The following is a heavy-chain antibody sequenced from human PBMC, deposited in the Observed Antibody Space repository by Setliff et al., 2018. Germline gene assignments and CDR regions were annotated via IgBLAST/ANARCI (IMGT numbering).Heavy chain of an antibody. CDR1: DFSVGSVYY. CDR3: ARTGTGRYFDL. V-gene: IGHV4-38-2*01. D-gene: IGHD6-13*01. Sequence: ETLSLTCAVSDFSVGSVYYWGWIRQPPGRGLEWIANIYYSGTTHYSPSFESRVTMSVDTSKNQFSLNLSSVTAADTALYYCARTGTGRYFDLWGRGTLVTVSS. CDR2: IYYSGTT. J-gene: IGHJ2*01.